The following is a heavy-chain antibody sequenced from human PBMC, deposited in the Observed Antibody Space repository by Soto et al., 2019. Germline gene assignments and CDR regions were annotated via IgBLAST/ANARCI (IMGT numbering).Heavy chain of an antibody. CDR3: ATANTTSRFDY. Sequence: SVKVSCKASGFTFADSAVQGVRQARGQSLEWTGRIIVDSGNTKSAENFTEIVSMSWDMPTSTAFMELRSLSPDDPAVYYCATANTTSRFDYWGLGTMVNVCS. V-gene: IGHV1-58*01. CDR2: IIVDSGNT. CDR1: GFTFADSA. J-gene: IGHJ4*02. D-gene: IGHD1-26*01.